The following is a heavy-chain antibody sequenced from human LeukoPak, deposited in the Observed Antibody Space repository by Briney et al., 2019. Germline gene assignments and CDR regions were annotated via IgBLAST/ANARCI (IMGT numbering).Heavy chain of an antibody. J-gene: IGHJ4*02. CDR2: ISSSSSYI. D-gene: IGHD3-3*01. V-gene: IGHV3-21*01. CDR1: GFTFSSYS. Sequence: GGSLRLSCAASGFTFSSYSMNWVRQAPGKGLEWVSSISSSSSYIYYADSVKGRFTIPRDNAKNSLYLQMNSLRAEDTAVYYCARVGSGLGYDFWSGYYIEYWGQGTLVTVSS. CDR3: ARVGSGLGYDFWSGYYIEY.